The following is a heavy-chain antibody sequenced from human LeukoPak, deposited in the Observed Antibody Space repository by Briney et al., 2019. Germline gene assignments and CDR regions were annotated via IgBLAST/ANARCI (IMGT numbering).Heavy chain of an antibody. Sequence: SETLSLTCTVSGGSISSSSYYRGWIRQPPGKGLEWIGSIYYSGSTYYNPSLKSRVTMSVDTSKNQFSLKLTSVTAADTAFYYCARGRYGSGSYFFDYWGQGTLVTVSS. CDR3: ARGRYGSGSYFFDY. J-gene: IGHJ4*02. D-gene: IGHD3-10*01. CDR1: GGSISSSSYY. V-gene: IGHV4-39*07. CDR2: IYYSGST.